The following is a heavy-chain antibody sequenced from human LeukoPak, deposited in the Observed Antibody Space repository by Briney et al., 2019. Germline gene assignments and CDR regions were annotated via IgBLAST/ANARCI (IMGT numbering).Heavy chain of an antibody. CDR2: ISSSSSYI. CDR3: ARDRAIVVVDYFDY. CDR1: GFTFSSYE. Sequence: GGSLRLSCAASGFTFSSYEMNWVRQAPGKGLEWVSSISSSSSYIYYADSVKGRFTISRDNAKNSLYLQMNSLRAEDTAVYYCARDRAIVVVDYFDYWGQGTLVTVSS. D-gene: IGHD3-22*01. J-gene: IGHJ4*02. V-gene: IGHV3-21*01.